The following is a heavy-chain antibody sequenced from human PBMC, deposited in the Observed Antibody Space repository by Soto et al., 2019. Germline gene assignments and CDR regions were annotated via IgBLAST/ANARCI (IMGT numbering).Heavy chain of an antibody. D-gene: IGHD3-3*02. V-gene: IGHV3-23*01. Sequence: LRLSCAASRFTFSSYAMSWVHHPPGKGLECVTSISGGGNDAYYADSVKGRFTISRDNSQNTLYLQMSSLRADDTAVYYCARSLFLASSDTEPFDYWGQGALVTVSS. CDR3: ARSLFLASSDTEPFDY. CDR2: ISGGGNDA. CDR1: RFTFSSYA. J-gene: IGHJ4*02.